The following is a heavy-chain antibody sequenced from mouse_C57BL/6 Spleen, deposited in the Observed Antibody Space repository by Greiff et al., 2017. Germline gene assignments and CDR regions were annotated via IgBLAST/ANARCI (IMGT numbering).Heavy chain of an antibody. Sequence: QVQLQQPGAELVKPGASVKISCKASGYAFSSYWLNWVKQRPGKGLEWIGQIYPGDGDTNYNGKFKGKATLTADKSSSTAYMQLSSLTSADSAVYFCARWGGNFYYSMDVGGQGTSVTVSS. D-gene: IGHD2-1*01. CDR2: IYPGDGDT. CDR3: ARWGGNFYYSMDV. J-gene: IGHJ4*01. CDR1: GYAFSSYW. V-gene: IGHV1-80*01.